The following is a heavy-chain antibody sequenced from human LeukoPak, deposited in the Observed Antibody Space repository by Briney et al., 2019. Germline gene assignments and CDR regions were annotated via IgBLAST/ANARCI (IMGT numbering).Heavy chain of an antibody. CDR1: GGSISSGGYY. Sequence: SQTLSLTCTVSGGSISSGGYYWSWIRQHPGKGLEWIGYIYYSGSTYYNPSLKSRVTISVDTSKNQFSLKLSSVTAADTAVYYCARCWWFGELTNYFDYWGQGTLVTVSS. V-gene: IGHV4-31*03. CDR2: IYYSGST. J-gene: IGHJ4*02. CDR3: ARCWWFGELTNYFDY. D-gene: IGHD3-10*01.